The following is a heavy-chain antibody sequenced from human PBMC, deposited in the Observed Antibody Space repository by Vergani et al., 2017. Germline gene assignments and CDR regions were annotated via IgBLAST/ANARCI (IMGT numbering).Heavy chain of an antibody. CDR3: ARGGSMVRGVMNWFDP. CDR1: GFTFSSYS. J-gene: IGHJ5*02. CDR2: ISSSSSYI. D-gene: IGHD3-10*01. V-gene: IGHV3-21*01. Sequence: EVQLVESGGGLVKPGGSLRLSCAASGFTFSSYSMNWVRQAPGKGLEWVSSISSSSSYIYYADSVKGRFTLSRDNAKNSLYLQMNSLTAEDTAVYYCARGGSMVRGVMNWFDPWGQGTLVTVSS.